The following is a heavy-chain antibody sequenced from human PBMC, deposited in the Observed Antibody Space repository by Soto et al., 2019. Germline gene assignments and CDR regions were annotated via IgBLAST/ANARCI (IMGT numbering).Heavy chain of an antibody. V-gene: IGHV4-31*03. J-gene: IGHJ6*02. CDR3: ARELPQRQGRNMDV. CDR2: INHRGSL. D-gene: IGHD1-1*01. Sequence: SETLSLTVTVTGGSMTTGDQYWTWIRHRPGEGLEWFGYINHRGSLYYNPSLESRVSMSVDTSKNQFSLNLSSVTAADTAVYYCARELPQRQGRNMDVWGQGTTVTVSS. CDR1: GGSMTTGDQY.